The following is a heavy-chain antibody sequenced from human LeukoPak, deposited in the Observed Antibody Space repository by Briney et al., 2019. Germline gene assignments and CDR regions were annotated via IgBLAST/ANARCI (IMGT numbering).Heavy chain of an antibody. V-gene: IGHV3-48*01. CDR2: ITSSSSTT. Sequence: GGSLRLSCAASGFTFSSYSMNWVRQAPGQGLEWISYITSSSSTTYYADSVKGRFSVSRDNAKNSLYLQMNSLRAEDTAIYYCARQSGTMVTTRFDYWGQGTLVTVSS. CDR1: GFTFSSYS. J-gene: IGHJ4*02. D-gene: IGHD4-17*01. CDR3: ARQSGTMVTTRFDY.